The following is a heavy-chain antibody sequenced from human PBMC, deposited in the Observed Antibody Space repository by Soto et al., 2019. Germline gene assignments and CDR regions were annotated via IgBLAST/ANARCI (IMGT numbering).Heavy chain of an antibody. CDR3: ARKTYYYDSSGYSRGAFDI. Sequence: GGSLRLSCAASGFTFSSYWMHWVRQAPGKGLVWVSRINSDGSSTSYADSVKGRFTISRDNAKNTLYLQMNSLRAEDTAVYYCARKTYYYDSSGYSRGAFDIWGPGTMVTVSS. D-gene: IGHD3-22*01. J-gene: IGHJ3*02. CDR1: GFTFSSYW. CDR2: INSDGSST. V-gene: IGHV3-74*01.